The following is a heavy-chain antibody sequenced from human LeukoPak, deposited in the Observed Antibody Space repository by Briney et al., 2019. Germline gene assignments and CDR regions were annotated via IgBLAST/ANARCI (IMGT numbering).Heavy chain of an antibody. V-gene: IGHV4-34*01. Sequence: SETLSLTCAVYGGSFSGYYWSWIRQPPGKGLEWMGEINHSGSTNYNASLKSRVSISVDTSKNQFSLKLSSVTAADTAVYYCARGEAAAGTRRACFDYWGQGTLVTVSS. CDR3: ARGEAAAGTRRACFDY. CDR2: INHSGST. CDR1: GGSFSGYY. D-gene: IGHD6-13*01. J-gene: IGHJ4*02.